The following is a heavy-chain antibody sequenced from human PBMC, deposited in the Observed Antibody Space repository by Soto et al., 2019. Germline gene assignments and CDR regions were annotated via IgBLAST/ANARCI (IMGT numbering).Heavy chain of an antibody. CDR1: CFTFHDFA. CDR3: AKDKGYNWNDVAAFDI. D-gene: IGHD1-20*01. Sequence: VQLVESGGGLVQPGKSLRISCAASCFTFHDFAMHWVRQAPGKGLEWVSGISWNSGSMGYADSVNGRVTISRDNAMNSLYLQMNSLRAEDTALYYCAKDKGYNWNDVAAFDIWGQGTMVTVSS. V-gene: IGHV3-9*01. CDR2: ISWNSGSM. J-gene: IGHJ3*02.